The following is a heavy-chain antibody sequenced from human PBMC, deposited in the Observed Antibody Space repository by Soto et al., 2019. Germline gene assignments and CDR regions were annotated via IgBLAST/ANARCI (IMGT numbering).Heavy chain of an antibody. CDR3: ARDYLRIAAAGRYYFDY. Sequence: ASVKVSCKASGYTFTSYAMHWVRQAPGQRLEWMGWINAGNGNTKYSQKFQGRVTITRDTSASTACMELSSLRSEDTAVYYCARDYLRIAAAGRYYFDYWGQGTLVTVSS. J-gene: IGHJ4*02. D-gene: IGHD6-13*01. CDR1: GYTFTSYA. V-gene: IGHV1-3*01. CDR2: INAGNGNT.